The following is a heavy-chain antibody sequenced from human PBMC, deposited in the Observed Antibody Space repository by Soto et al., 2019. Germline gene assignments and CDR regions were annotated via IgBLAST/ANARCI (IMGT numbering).Heavy chain of an antibody. CDR1: GFNFDAYA. CDR2: VTATAESA. Sequence: GGSLRLSCTPFGFNFDAYAMSWVRQAPGKGLEWVSAVTATAESAYYTDSVRGRFITTRDNSDNMLYLQMSSLRVEDTAIYFCARGRYYDSPQDLWGRGTQVTVSS. D-gene: IGHD3-10*01. J-gene: IGHJ5*02. V-gene: IGHV3-23*01. CDR3: ARGRYYDSPQDL.